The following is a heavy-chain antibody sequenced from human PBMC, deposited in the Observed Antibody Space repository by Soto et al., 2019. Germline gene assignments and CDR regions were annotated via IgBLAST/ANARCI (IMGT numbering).Heavy chain of an antibody. J-gene: IGHJ5*02. Sequence: SETVSLTCTVSGESINSGAYYWTWIRQHPGKGLEWVGCIYSDGGTDYSPSLKSRATMSVDTSKNQFSLRLSSVTAADTAIYYCATRITVFGLLIPPFDPWGQGTQVTVSS. V-gene: IGHV4-31*03. CDR3: ATRITVFGLLIPPFDP. CDR1: GESINSGAYY. D-gene: IGHD3-3*01. CDR2: IYSDGGT.